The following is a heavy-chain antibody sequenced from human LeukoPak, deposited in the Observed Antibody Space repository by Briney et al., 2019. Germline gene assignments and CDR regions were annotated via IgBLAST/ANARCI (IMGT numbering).Heavy chain of an antibody. Sequence: ASVKVSCKASGYTFTGYYMHWVRQAPGQGLEWMGWMNPNSGNTGYAQKFQGRVTITRNTSISTAYMELSSLRSEDTAVYHCARTYSSGWDYYYYMDVWGKGTTVTVSS. CDR3: ARTYSSGWDYYYYMDV. V-gene: IGHV1-8*03. D-gene: IGHD6-19*01. CDR1: GYTFTGYY. J-gene: IGHJ6*03. CDR2: MNPNSGNT.